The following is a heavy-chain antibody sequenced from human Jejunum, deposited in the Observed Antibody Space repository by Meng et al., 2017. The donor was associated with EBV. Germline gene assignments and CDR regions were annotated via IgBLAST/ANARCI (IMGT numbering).Heavy chain of an antibody. Sequence: QGKSHDWGQGMLYPCRPLSLPAPVSIGSINNKNGGHWVRQAPGKGLEWIGEIDHTGTTHYNPSLKSRVTISLGTSMNQFSLELTSPTPADTAVYYCARDSQYLARGYFDYWGQGALVTVSS. CDR3: ARDSQYLARGYFDY. V-gene: IGHV4-4*02. CDR2: IDHTGTT. D-gene: IGHD2/OR15-2a*01. CDR1: IGSINNKNG. J-gene: IGHJ4*02.